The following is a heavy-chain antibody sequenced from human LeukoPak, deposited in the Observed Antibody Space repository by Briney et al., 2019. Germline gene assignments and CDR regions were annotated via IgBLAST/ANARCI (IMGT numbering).Heavy chain of an antibody. CDR1: GFPFPSYY. CDR2: INPNSGGT. D-gene: IGHD3-16*02. CDR3: AKGCGIIPRGRGLDWLDP. Sequence: ASVKVSCKTSGFPFPSYYLHWVRQAPGQGLEWMGWINPNSGGTKYAQSLQGRVTMTRDTSVATTYLELKSLTSNDTAVYYCAKGCGIIPRGRGLDWLDPWGQGTLVTVSS. V-gene: IGHV1-2*02. J-gene: IGHJ5*02.